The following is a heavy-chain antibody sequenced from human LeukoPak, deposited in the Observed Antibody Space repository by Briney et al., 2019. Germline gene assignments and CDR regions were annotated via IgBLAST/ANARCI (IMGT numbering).Heavy chain of an antibody. J-gene: IGHJ4*02. V-gene: IGHV5-51*01. D-gene: IGHD1-26*01. Sequence: SGESLKISCKGSGYSLTNYWIGWVRQMPGKGLEWMGIIYPDDSDTRPSPTFQGQVTISADKSISTAYLQWSSLGASDTAMYYCARLRGATMPNPFDYWGQGTLVTVSS. CDR3: ARLRGATMPNPFDY. CDR2: IYPDDSDT. CDR1: GYSLTNYW.